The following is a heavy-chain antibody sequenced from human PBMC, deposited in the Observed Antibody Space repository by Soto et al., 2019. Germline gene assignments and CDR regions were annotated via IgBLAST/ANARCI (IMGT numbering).Heavy chain of an antibody. CDR1: GYSFTNYW. V-gene: IGHV5-51*01. CDR2: IYPGDSDT. J-gene: IGHJ4*01. CDR3: ALIDRPGLDY. Sequence: RGESLKISCKGSGYSFTNYWIGWVRQMPGKGLECMGIIYPGDSDTRYSPSFQGQVTISADKSISTAYLQWYSLKASDTAMYYCALIDRPGLDYWGHGTLVTVSS. D-gene: IGHD1-1*01.